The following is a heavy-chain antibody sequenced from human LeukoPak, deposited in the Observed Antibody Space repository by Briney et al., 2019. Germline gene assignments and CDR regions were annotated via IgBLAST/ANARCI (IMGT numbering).Heavy chain of an antibody. V-gene: IGHV5-10-1*01. CDR1: GYSFTSYW. J-gene: IGHJ4*02. Sequence: GESLQISCQGSGYSFTSYWISWVRPMPGKGREWMGRIDPSDSYTNYSPSFQGHVTISADKSISTAYLQWSSLKASDTAMYYCARTGWFGELLFSYWGQGTLVTVSS. CDR2: IDPSDSYT. D-gene: IGHD3-10*01. CDR3: ARTGWFGELLFSY.